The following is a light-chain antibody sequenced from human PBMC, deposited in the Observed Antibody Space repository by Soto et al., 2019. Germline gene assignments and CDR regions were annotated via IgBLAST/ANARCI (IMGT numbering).Light chain of an antibody. CDR2: EVT. J-gene: IGLJ1*01. V-gene: IGLV2-8*01. CDR3: SSYAGSNNRYV. CDR1: SSDVGGYNF. Sequence: QSVLTQPPSASGSPGQSVTISCTGTSSDVGGYNFVSWYQQHQGKAPKLMTYEVTKRPSGVPDRFSGSKSGKTASLTVSGLQAEDEADYYCSSYAGSNNRYVFGTGTKLTVL.